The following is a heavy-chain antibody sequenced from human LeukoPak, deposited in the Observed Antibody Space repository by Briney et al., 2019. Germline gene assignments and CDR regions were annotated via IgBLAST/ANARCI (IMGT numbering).Heavy chain of an antibody. CDR3: ARVGLSGDYRVDY. Sequence: SETLSLTCTVSGGSISSGGYYWSWIRQHPGKGLEWIGYIYYSGSTYYNPSLKSRVTISVDTSKNQFSLKLSSVTAADTAVYYCARVGLSGDYRVDYWGQGTLVTVSS. J-gene: IGHJ4*02. CDR1: GGSISSGGYY. D-gene: IGHD4-17*01. V-gene: IGHV4-31*03. CDR2: IYYSGST.